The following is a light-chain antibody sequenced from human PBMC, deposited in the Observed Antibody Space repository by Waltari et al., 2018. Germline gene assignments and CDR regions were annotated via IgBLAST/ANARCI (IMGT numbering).Light chain of an antibody. Sequence: SFELTQTSSLSVSPGQTDRITCSGDVLANKYARWFQQKPGQAPILIISKDTERPSGIPERFSGSSSGTTVTLTISGAQVEDEADYYCYSAADNDLGVFGGGTKLTVL. J-gene: IGLJ3*02. V-gene: IGLV3-27*01. CDR2: KDT. CDR3: YSAADNDLGV. CDR1: VLANKY.